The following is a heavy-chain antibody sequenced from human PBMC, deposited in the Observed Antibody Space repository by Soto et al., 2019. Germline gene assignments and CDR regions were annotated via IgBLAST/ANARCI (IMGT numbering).Heavy chain of an antibody. J-gene: IGHJ4*02. CDR3: ARSPKGLWNFDY. CDR2: IHYSGST. CDR1: GASISSGGAYY. D-gene: IGHD1-1*01. Sequence: QVQLQESGPGLVKPSQTLSLTCAVSGASISSGGAYYWSWIRQSPGKGLEWIGYIHYSGSTYYNSSLKSRVTMSVDTAKNRFSLKVSSVTAADTAVYYCARSPKGLWNFDYWGQGTLDTVSS. V-gene: IGHV4-30-4*01.